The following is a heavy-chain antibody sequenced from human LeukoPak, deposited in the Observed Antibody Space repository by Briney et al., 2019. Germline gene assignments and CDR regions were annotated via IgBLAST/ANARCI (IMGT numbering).Heavy chain of an antibody. D-gene: IGHD3-3*01. Sequence: QTGGSLRLSCAASGFTFSSYAMSWVRQAPGKGLEWVSAISGSGGSTYYADSVKGRFTISRDNSKNTLYLQMNSLRAEDTAVYYCAKSYARYDFWSGYFSHDAFDIWGQGTMVTVSS. CDR2: ISGSGGST. V-gene: IGHV3-23*01. CDR3: AKSYARYDFWSGYFSHDAFDI. J-gene: IGHJ3*02. CDR1: GFTFSSYA.